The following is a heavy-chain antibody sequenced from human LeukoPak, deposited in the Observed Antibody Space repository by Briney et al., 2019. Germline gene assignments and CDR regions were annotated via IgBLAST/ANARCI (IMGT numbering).Heavy chain of an antibody. CDR1: GFSFTTYS. J-gene: IGHJ4*02. D-gene: IGHD5-24*01. Sequence: TGGSLRLSCAASGFSFTTYSMNWVRQAPGKRLEEVSSISSSNSFIYYADSVKGRFTISRDNAKNSLYLQMNSLRAEDTAVYYCARDGGWLQYIDYWGQGTLVTVSS. CDR3: ARDGGWLQYIDY. V-gene: IGHV3-21*01. CDR2: ISSSNSFI.